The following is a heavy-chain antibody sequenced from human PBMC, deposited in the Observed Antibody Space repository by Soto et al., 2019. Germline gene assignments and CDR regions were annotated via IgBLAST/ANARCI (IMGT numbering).Heavy chain of an antibody. CDR2: ISSTGGST. CDR3: AKEDDVTGSWVDSFDH. CDR1: GFIFSNSA. J-gene: IGHJ5*02. V-gene: IGHV3-23*01. D-gene: IGHD2-21*02. Sequence: GGSLRLSCAASGFIFSNSAMTWVRHTPGKGLEWVSAISSTGGSTYYADSVKGRFTISRDNSQSILYLQLHSLRAEATALYYCAKEDDVTGSWVDSFDHWGKGTLVTVSS.